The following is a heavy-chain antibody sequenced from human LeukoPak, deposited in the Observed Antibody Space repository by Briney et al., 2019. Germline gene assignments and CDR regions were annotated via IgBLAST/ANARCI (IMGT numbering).Heavy chain of an antibody. CDR2: MNPNSGNT. Sequence: VKVSCKASGYTFTSYDINWVRQATGPGLEWMGWMNPNSGNTGYAQKFQGRVTMTRNTSISTAYMELSSLRSEDTAVYYCARGRVQYQLLSASDNWFDPWGQGTLVTVSS. J-gene: IGHJ5*02. CDR1: GYTFTSYD. V-gene: IGHV1-8*01. CDR3: ARGRVQYQLLSASDNWFDP. D-gene: IGHD2-2*01.